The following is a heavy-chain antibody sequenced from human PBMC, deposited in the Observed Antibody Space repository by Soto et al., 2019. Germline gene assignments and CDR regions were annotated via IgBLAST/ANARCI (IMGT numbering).Heavy chain of an antibody. D-gene: IGHD6-19*01. CDR2: INHSGST. CDR3: ARGVGPAGYYYYMDV. V-gene: IGHV4-34*01. J-gene: IGHJ6*03. Sequence: PSETLSLTCAVYGGSFSGYYWSWIRQPPGKGLEWIGGINHSGSTNYNPSLKSRVTISVDTSKNQFSLKLSSVTAADTAVYYCARGVGPAGYYYYMDVWGKGTTVTVSS. CDR1: GGSFSGYY.